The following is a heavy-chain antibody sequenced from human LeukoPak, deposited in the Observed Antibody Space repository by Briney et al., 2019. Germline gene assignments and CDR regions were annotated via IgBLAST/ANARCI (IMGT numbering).Heavy chain of an antibody. CDR1: GGTFSSYA. Sequence: SVKVSCKAYGGTFSSYAISWVRQAPGQGLEWMGGIISIFVTANYAQKFQVRVTITTDGSTITAYMELSSMRSEDTAAYYCARGESSDFWSGPSWWFYPWGPGTLVTVSS. J-gene: IGHJ5*02. V-gene: IGHV1-69*05. CDR2: IISIFVTA. D-gene: IGHD3-3*01. CDR3: ARGESSDFWSGPSWWFYP.